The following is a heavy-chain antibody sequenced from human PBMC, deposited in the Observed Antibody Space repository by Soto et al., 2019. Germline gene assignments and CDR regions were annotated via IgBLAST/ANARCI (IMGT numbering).Heavy chain of an antibody. CDR2: IGTLRDT. D-gene: IGHD2-21*02. J-gene: IGHJ5*02. Sequence: GGSLRLSCVASGFTLKTYDMYWVRQVPGQGLEWVSGIGTLRDTYYSASVAGRFIVSRENGRNSLYLQMNSLRAGDSGIYFCARGRSNDFSSSPPPRFDPWGRGTLVTVSS. CDR3: ARGRSNDFSSSPPPRFDP. CDR1: GFTLKTYD. V-gene: IGHV3-13*01.